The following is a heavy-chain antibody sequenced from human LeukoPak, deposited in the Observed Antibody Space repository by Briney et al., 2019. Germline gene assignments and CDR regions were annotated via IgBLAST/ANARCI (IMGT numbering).Heavy chain of an antibody. CDR3: ARAGAWQQLVNTAGGY. Sequence: GGSLRLSCAASGNYWMHWVRQAPGKGLVWVSHINSDGSWTSYADSVKGRFTISKDNAKNTLYLQMNSLRAEDTAVYYCARAGAWQQLVNTAGGYWGQGTLVTVSS. J-gene: IGHJ4*02. V-gene: IGHV3-74*01. D-gene: IGHD6-13*01. CDR2: INSDGSWT. CDR1: GNYW.